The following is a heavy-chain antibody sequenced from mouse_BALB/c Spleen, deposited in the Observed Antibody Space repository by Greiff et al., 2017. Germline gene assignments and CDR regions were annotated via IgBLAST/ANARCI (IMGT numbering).Heavy chain of an antibody. J-gene: IGHJ4*01. CDR3: AKGGYYGSSYGDAMDY. D-gene: IGHD1-1*01. CDR2: ISTYNGNT. CDR1: GYTFTDYA. V-gene: IGHV1-67*01. Sequence: QVHVKQSGPEVVRPGVSVKISCKGSGYTFTDYAMHWVKQSHAKSLEWIGVISTYNGNTNYNQKFKGKATMTVDKSSSTAYMELARLTSEDSAIYYCAKGGYYGSSYGDAMDYWGQGTSVTVSS.